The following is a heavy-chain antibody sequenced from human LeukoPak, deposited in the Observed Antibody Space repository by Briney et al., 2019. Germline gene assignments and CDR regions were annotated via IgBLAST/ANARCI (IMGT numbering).Heavy chain of an antibody. CDR1: GFPLSTSGVG. D-gene: IGHD6-6*01. CDR3: AHRSSISATHSFDI. Sequence: SGPTLVKPTQTLTLTCTFSGFPLSTSGVGVGWIRQPPGKALEWLALIYWDDDKRYSPSLKSRLTITKDTSKNQVVLTMTNMDPVDTATYYCAHRSSISATHSFDIWGQGTMVTVSS. CDR2: IYWDDDK. J-gene: IGHJ3*02. V-gene: IGHV2-5*02.